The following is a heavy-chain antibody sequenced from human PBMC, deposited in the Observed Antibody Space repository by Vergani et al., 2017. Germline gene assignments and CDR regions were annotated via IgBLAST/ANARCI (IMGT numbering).Heavy chain of an antibody. V-gene: IGHV3-30*03. J-gene: IGHJ1*01. CDR1: GFTSSYYG. D-gene: IGHD1-1*01. CDR3: ATKSCGTPGCQIGYFRE. Sequence: QVHLVESGGGVVQPGRSLRLSCVVSGFTSSYYGMHWVRQAPGKGLEWVAVISYDGTQKYYADSVKCRFTISSDNSKSTLYLQMNSLRTEDTAVYYCATKSCGTPGCQIGYFREWGQGTLVTVSS. CDR2: ISYDGTQK.